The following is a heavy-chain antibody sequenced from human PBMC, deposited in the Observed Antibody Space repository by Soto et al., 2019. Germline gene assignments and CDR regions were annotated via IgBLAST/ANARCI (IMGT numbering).Heavy chain of an antibody. CDR1: GFTFSSYT. CDR2: ISSSGSTI. D-gene: IGHD3-10*01. J-gene: IGHJ1*01. CDR3: ASGLGSSRS. V-gene: IGHV3-48*02. Sequence: GGSPRLSCVASGFTFSSYTMNWVRQTPGRRLEWVAYISSSGSTIYYAESVKGRFTVSRDNAKSSLYLQMDGLRDEDTAVYYCASGLGSSRSWGQGSRVTVSS.